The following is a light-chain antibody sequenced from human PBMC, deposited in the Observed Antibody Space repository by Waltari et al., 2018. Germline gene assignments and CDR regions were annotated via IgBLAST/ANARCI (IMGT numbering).Light chain of an antibody. CDR1: QDIRHW. Sequence: DILMTQSPSSVSSSVGDRVTITCRASQDIRHWLAWYQQKPGTAPVLLIYGASYLKSGVPSRFSGSGSETHFTLTITDLQPEDFATYFCQQGNSFPLTFGGGTRVEIK. CDR2: GAS. V-gene: IGKV1D-12*01. J-gene: IGKJ4*01. CDR3: QQGNSFPLT.